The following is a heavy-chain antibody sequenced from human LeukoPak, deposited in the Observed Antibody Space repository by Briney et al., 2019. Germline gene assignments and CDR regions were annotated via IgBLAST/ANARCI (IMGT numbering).Heavy chain of an antibody. V-gene: IGHV3-9*01. CDR2: ISWNSGSI. Sequence: PGRSLRLSCAASGFTFDDYAMHWVRPAPGKGLEWVSGISWNSGSIGYADSLKGRFTISRDNAKNSLYLQMNSLRAEDTALYYCAKDIWAGDCSSTSCSSVFDYWGQGTLVTVSS. CDR3: AKDIWAGDCSSTSCSSVFDY. D-gene: IGHD2-2*01. CDR1: GFTFDDYA. J-gene: IGHJ4*02.